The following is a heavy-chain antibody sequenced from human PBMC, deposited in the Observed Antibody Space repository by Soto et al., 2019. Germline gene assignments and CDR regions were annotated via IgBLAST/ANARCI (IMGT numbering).Heavy chain of an antibody. J-gene: IGHJ3*02. Sequence: GASVKVSCKASGYTFTGYYMHWVRQAPGQGLEWMGWINPNSGGTNYAQKFQGWVTMTRDTSISTAHMELSRLRSEDTAVYYYTRGDYDSSGYYSEPHDVFDIWGQGTMVTVSS. V-gene: IGHV1-2*04. CDR1: GYTFTGYY. CDR2: INPNSGGT. CDR3: TRGDYDSSGYYSEPHDVFDI. D-gene: IGHD3-22*01.